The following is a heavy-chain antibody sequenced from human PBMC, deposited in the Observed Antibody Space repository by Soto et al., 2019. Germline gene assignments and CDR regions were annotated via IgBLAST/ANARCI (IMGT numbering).Heavy chain of an antibody. Sequence: QVQLVQSGPEVKKPGASVKVSCKAYGYTFNNYAMHWVRQAPGQRLEWMGWINTGNGNTKYSQKFQGRVTITRDTSATFASTVYMEVSSLETEDTANYYCAGDSSAGAIFAPPYYYGMDVWGQGTTVTVSS. V-gene: IGHV1-3*04. CDR2: INTGNGNT. CDR1: GYTFNNYA. CDR3: AGDSSAGAIFAPPYYYGMDV. D-gene: IGHD3-3*01. J-gene: IGHJ6*02.